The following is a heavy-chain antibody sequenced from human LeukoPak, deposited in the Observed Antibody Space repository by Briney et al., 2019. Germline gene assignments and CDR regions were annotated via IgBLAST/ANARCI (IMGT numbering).Heavy chain of an antibody. Sequence: GGYLRLSCAASGFTFSSYAMSWVRQAPGKGLEWVSAISGSGGDTYYADSVKGRSIISRDNFKNTLYLQMNSLRAEDTAVYHCAKVYDSSGYYLSDAFDIWGQGTMVTVSS. CDR1: GFTFSSYA. V-gene: IGHV3-23*01. CDR3: AKVYDSSGYYLSDAFDI. CDR2: ISGSGGDT. J-gene: IGHJ3*02. D-gene: IGHD3-22*01.